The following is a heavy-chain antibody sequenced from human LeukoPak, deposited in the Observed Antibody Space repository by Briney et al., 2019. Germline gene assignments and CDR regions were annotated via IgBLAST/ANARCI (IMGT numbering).Heavy chain of an antibody. CDR3: ARVAPGDWSQTDAFDI. CDR1: GFTFSSYS. V-gene: IGHV3-48*01. D-gene: IGHD7-27*01. CDR2: ISSSSSTI. Sequence: GGSLRLSCAASGFTFSSYSMNWVRQAPGKGLEWVSYISSSSSTIYYADSVKGRFTISRDNAKNSLYLQMNSLRAEDTAVYYCARVAPGDWSQTDAFDIWGQGTMVTVSS. J-gene: IGHJ3*02.